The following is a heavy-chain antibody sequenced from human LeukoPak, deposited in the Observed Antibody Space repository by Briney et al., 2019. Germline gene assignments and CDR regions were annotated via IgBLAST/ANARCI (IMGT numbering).Heavy chain of an antibody. CDR3: TTDTYCSSTSCPSDAFDI. D-gene: IGHD2-2*01. CDR2: IKSKTDGGTT. Sequence: GGSLRLSCAASGFTFSNAWMSWVRQAPGKGLEWVGRIKSKTDGGTTDYAAPVKGRFTISRDDSKNTLYLQMNSLKTEDTAVYYCTTDTYCSSTSCPSDAFDIWGQGTMVTVSS. CDR1: GFTFSNAW. V-gene: IGHV3-15*01. J-gene: IGHJ3*02.